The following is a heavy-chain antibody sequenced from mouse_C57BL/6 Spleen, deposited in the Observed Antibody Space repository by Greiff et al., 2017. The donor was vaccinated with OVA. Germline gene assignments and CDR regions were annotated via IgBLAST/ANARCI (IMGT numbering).Heavy chain of an antibody. CDR2: IYPGSGST. D-gene: IGHD2-3*01. CDR3: ARSSYDGYYVGY. V-gene: IGHV1-55*01. CDR1: GYTFTSYW. Sequence: QVQLQQPGAELAKPGASVKMSCKASGYTFTSYWITWVKQRPGQGLEWIGDIYPGSGSTNYNEKFKSKATLTVDTSSSTAYMQLSSLTSEDSAVYYCARSSYDGYYVGYWGQGTTLTVSS. J-gene: IGHJ2*01.